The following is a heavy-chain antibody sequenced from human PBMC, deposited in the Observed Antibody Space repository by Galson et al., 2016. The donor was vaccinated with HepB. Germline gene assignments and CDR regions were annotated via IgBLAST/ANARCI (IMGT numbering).Heavy chain of an antibody. CDR1: GFSFSHYG. V-gene: IGHV3-30*03. Sequence: SLRLSCAASGFSFSHYGMHWVRQAPGKGLEWVAVISYDDGRNKYYADSVKGRFTISRDNSKNTVYLQMNSLTAGDTAVYYCGRHGGFDYWGQGALVTVSS. CDR3: GRHGGFDY. D-gene: IGHD3-16*01. CDR2: ISYDDGRNK. J-gene: IGHJ4*02.